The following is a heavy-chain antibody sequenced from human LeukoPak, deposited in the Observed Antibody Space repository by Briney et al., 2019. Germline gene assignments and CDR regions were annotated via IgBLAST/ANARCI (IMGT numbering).Heavy chain of an antibody. Sequence: ASVKVSCKASGYTFTSYGISWVRQAPGQGLEWMGWISAYNGNTNYAQKLQGRVTMTTDTSTSTAYMELRSLRSDDTAVYYCARTQDYCSGGSCYLPWSDHWGQGTLVTVSS. CDR2: ISAYNGNT. CDR3: ARTQDYCSGGSCYLPWSDH. V-gene: IGHV1-18*04. D-gene: IGHD2-15*01. CDR1: GYTFTSYG. J-gene: IGHJ5*02.